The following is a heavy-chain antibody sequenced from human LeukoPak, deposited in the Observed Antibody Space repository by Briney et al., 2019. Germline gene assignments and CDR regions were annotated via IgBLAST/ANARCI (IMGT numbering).Heavy chain of an antibody. V-gene: IGHV4-4*09. J-gene: IGHJ4*01. Sequence: SETLSLTCTVSGGSISSYYWSWIRQPPGRGLEWIGYIYTSGSTNYNPSLKSRVTISVDTSKNQFSLKLSSVTAADTAVYYFARGVIVEDGFTYWGQEPWSPSPQ. CDR2: IYTSGST. D-gene: IGHD1-26*01. CDR3: ARGVIVEDGFTY. CDR1: GGSISSYY.